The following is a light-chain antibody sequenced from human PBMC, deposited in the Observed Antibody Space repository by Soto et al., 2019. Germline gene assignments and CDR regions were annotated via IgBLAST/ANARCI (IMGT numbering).Light chain of an antibody. V-gene: IGKV1-5*01. CDR2: DAS. J-gene: IGKJ1*01. CDR3: QHYNSYS. Sequence: DIQMTQSPSTLSGSVVDRVTITCRASQTISSWLAWYQQKPGKAPKLLIFDASSLETGVPSRFSGGGSGTEFTLTISSLQPDDFATYYCQHYNSYSFGQGTKVDIK. CDR1: QTISSW.